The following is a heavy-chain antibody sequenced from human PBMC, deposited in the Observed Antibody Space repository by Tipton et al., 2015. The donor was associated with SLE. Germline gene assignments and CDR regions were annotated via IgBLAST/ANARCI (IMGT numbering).Heavy chain of an antibody. CDR1: GGSISSYY. CDR3: ARTGGTMVRGVLYYCDY. CDR2: IYTSGST. V-gene: IGHV4-4*08. J-gene: IGHJ4*02. Sequence: TLSLTCTVSGGSISSYYWSWIRQPPGKGLEWIGYIYTSGSTNYNPSLKSRVTISVDTSKNRFSLQLSSVTAAGTAVYYCARTGGTMVRGVLYYCDYWGQGTLVTVAS. D-gene: IGHD3-10*01.